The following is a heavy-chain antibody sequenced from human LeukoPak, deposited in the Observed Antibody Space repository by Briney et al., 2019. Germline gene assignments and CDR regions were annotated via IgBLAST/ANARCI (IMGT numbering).Heavy chain of an antibody. V-gene: IGHV1-2*02. D-gene: IGHD4-17*01. CDR3: ARVMTTVTTYHY. CDR2: INPNSGGT. CDR1: GYTFTGYY. Sequence: ASVKVSCKASGYTFTGYYMHWVRQAPGQGLERMGWINPNSGGTNYAQKFQGRVTMTRDTSISTAYMELSRLRSDDTAVYYCARVMTTVTTYHYWGQGTLVTVSS. J-gene: IGHJ4*02.